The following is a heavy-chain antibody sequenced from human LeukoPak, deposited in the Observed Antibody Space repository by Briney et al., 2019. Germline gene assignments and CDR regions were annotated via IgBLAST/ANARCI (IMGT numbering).Heavy chain of an antibody. CDR1: GGSISSSSYY. V-gene: IGHV4-39*07. J-gene: IGHJ1*01. D-gene: IGHD6-19*01. Sequence: SETLSLTCTVSGGSISSSSYYWGWIRQPPGKGLEWIGSIYYSGSTYYNPSLKSRVTISVDTSKNQFSLKLSSVTAADTAVYYCARVLYSSGWSEYFQHWGQGTLVTVSS. CDR3: ARVLYSSGWSEYFQH. CDR2: IYYSGST.